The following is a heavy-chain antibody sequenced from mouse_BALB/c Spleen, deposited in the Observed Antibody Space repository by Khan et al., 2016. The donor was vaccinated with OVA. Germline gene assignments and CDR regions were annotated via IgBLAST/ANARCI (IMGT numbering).Heavy chain of an antibody. Sequence: QVQLKQSGAELARPGASVNLSCKASGYTFTNYWIHWVRQRPGQGLEWIGSIFPGNDDTNYTQKFKGKATLTADKSSSTACIQIRTLASEDSAVYYCATHVHYAMDYWGQGTSVTVSS. V-gene: IGHV1-87*01. J-gene: IGHJ4*01. CDR2: IFPGNDDT. CDR1: GYTFTNYW. CDR3: ATHVHYAMDY.